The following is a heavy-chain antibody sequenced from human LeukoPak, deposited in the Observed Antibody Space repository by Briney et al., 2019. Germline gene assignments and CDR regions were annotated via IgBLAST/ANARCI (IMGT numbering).Heavy chain of an antibody. J-gene: IGHJ4*02. Sequence: PGGSLRLSCAASGFTFSDYYMSWIRQAPGKGLEWVSYISSSGSTIYYADSVKGRFTISRDNAKNSLYLQMNNLRAEDTAVYYCARVFTMVRGVIEYWGQGTLVTVSS. CDR1: GFTFSDYY. V-gene: IGHV3-11*01. CDR2: ISSSGSTI. D-gene: IGHD3-10*01. CDR3: ARVFTMVRGVIEY.